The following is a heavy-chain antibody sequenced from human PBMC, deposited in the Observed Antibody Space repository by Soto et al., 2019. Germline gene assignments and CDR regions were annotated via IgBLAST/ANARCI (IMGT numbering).Heavy chain of an antibody. CDR3: GRYAGYVDS. CDR2: IYYRGST. D-gene: IGHD2-2*01. V-gene: IGHV4-59*01. Sequence: QVQLQESGPGLVKPSETLSLICTVSGGSISSSYWSWIRQPPGRGLEWIGDIYYRGSTNYNPSLESRVAISIDTSTTQFSLKVSSVTAADTAVYYCGRYAGYVDSWGQGTLVTVSS. CDR1: GGSISSSY. J-gene: IGHJ4*02.